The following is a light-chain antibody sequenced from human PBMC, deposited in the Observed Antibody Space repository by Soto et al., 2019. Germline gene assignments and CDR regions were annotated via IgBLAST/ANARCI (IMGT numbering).Light chain of an antibody. J-gene: IGKJ5*01. V-gene: IGKV3-11*01. CDR1: QSISTY. CDR2: DAS. CDR3: QQRSNWPPIT. Sequence: EIVLTQSPATLSLSPGERATLSCRASQSISTYLAWYQQKPGQAPRLLIYDASNRATGIPARFSGSGSGTDFTLTISSLEPEDFEVYYCQQRSNWPPITFGQGTRLEIE.